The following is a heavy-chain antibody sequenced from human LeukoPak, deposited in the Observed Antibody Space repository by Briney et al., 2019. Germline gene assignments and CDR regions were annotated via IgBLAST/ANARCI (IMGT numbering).Heavy chain of an antibody. J-gene: IGHJ6*03. Sequence: ASVKVSCKASGYTFTGYYMHWVRQAPGQGLEWMGWINPNSGGTNYAQKFQGRVTMTRDTSISTAYMELSRLRSDDTAVYYCARGSRVATSTGYMDVWGKGTTVTVSS. CDR3: ARGSRVATSTGYMDV. CDR1: GYTFTGYY. V-gene: IGHV1-2*02. CDR2: INPNSGGT. D-gene: IGHD5-12*01.